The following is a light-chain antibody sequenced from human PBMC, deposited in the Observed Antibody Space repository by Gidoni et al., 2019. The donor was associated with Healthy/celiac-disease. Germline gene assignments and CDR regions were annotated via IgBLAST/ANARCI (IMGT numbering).Light chain of an antibody. V-gene: IGKV3-11*01. J-gene: IGKJ1*01. CDR3: QQRSNWPWT. Sequence: RAPATLSLSPGERATLSCRASQSVSSYLAWYQQKPGQAPRLLIYDASNRATGIPARFSGSGSGTDFTLTISSLEPEDFAVYYCQQRSNWPWTFGQGTKVEIK. CDR1: QSVSSY. CDR2: DAS.